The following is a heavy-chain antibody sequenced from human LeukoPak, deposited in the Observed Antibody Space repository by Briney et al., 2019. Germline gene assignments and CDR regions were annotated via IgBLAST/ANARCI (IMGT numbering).Heavy chain of an antibody. CDR3: ARDRGNSDAFDI. V-gene: IGHV3-66*02. CDR1: GVTVSSNY. D-gene: IGHD4-23*01. J-gene: IGHJ3*02. CDR2: IYSGGST. Sequence: GGSLRLSCAASGVTVSSNYMSWVRQAPGKGLEWVSVIYSGGSTYYADSVKGRFTISRDNSKNTLYLQMNSLRAEDTAVYYCARDRGNSDAFDIWGQGTMVTVSS.